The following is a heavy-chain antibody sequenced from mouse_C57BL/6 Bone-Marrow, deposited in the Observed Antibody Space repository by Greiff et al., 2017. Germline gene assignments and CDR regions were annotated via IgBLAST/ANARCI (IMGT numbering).Heavy chain of an antibody. CDR1: GYSFTGYF. CDR2: INPYNGDT. J-gene: IGHJ3*01. Sequence: EVPLQQSGPELVKPGDSVKISCKASGYSFTGYFMNWVMQSHGKRLEWIGRINPYNGDTIYNQKFKGKATLTVDKSSSTAHMELRSLTSEDSAVYYCASDGYYEGFAYWGQGTLVTVSA. D-gene: IGHD2-3*01. V-gene: IGHV1-20*01. CDR3: ASDGYYEGFAY.